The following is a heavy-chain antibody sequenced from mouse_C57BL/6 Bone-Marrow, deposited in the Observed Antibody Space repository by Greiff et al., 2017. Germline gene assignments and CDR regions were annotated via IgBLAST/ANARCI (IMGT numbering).Heavy chain of an antibody. Sequence: VQLQQPGAELVKPGASVKLSCKASGYTFTSYWMQWVKQRPGQGLEWIGEIDPSDSYTNCNQKFKGKATLTVDTSSSTAYMQLSSLTSEDSAVYDCARPQIYYDYSWFAYWGQGTLVTVSA. CDR3: ARPQIYYDYSWFAY. CDR1: GYTFTSYW. CDR2: IDPSDSYT. V-gene: IGHV1-50*01. D-gene: IGHD2-4*01. J-gene: IGHJ3*01.